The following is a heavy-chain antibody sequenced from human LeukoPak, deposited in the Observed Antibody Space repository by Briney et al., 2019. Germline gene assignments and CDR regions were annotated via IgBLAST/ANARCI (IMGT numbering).Heavy chain of an antibody. CDR3: ARALTDSGTF. V-gene: IGHV3-48*02. CDR1: GFTFSIYS. J-gene: IGHJ4*02. CDR2: ISSSSSTV. Sequence: PGGSLRLSCAASGFTFSIYSMNWVRQAPGKGLEWVSYISSSSSTVYYADSVKRRFTISRNNAKNSLYLQMNSLRDEDTAVYYCARALTDSGTFWGQGTLVTVSS. D-gene: IGHD1-26*01.